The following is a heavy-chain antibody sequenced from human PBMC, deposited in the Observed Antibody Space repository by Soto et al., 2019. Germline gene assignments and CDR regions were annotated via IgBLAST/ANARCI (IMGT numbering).Heavy chain of an antibody. CDR3: ARDPGSGWKYLQH. CDR1: GFTFSNYG. Sequence: EVQLVESGGGLVKPGGSLRISCAASGFTFSNYGMNWVRQAPGKGLEWVSSISSGSSYIFYADSVKGRFTISRDNAENSLYLQMNSLTAEDSAVYYCARDPGSGWKYLQHWGQGTLVTVSS. D-gene: IGHD6-19*01. J-gene: IGHJ1*01. CDR2: ISSGSSYI. V-gene: IGHV3-21*02.